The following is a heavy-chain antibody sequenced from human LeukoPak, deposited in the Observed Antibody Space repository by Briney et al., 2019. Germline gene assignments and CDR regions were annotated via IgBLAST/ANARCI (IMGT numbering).Heavy chain of an antibody. Sequence: GASVKVSCKASGYTFTGNYIHWVRQAPGQGLEWVGWINPNSGGTNNAHKFEGRVTMTRDTSISTVYMELSSLKSDDTAVYYCARDSQREPHYHYYMDVWGIGTTVTVSS. J-gene: IGHJ6*03. D-gene: IGHD1-26*01. CDR2: INPNSGGT. CDR1: GYTFTGNY. V-gene: IGHV1-2*07. CDR3: ARDSQREPHYHYYMDV.